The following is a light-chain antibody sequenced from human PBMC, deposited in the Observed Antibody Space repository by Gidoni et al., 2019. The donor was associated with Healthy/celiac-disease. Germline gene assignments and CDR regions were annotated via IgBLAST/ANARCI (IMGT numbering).Light chain of an antibody. J-gene: IGKJ4*01. CDR3: QQRSNWALT. Sequence: EIVLTQSPSTVSLSPGERATLSCRASQSVSSYLAWYQQNPGQAPRLLIYDASNRATGIPARFSGSGSGTDFTLTISSLEPEDFAVYYCQQRSNWALTFGGGTKVEIK. V-gene: IGKV3-11*01. CDR2: DAS. CDR1: QSVSSY.